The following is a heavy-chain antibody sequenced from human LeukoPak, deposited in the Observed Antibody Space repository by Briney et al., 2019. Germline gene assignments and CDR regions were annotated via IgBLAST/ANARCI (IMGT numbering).Heavy chain of an antibody. Sequence: SETLSLTCTVSGGSIISYYWSWIRQPAGKGLEWIGRIYTSGSTNYNPSLKSRDTMSVDTSKNQFSLKLSSVTAADTAVYYCARDSGYCSSTSCSPANWFDPWGQGTLVTVSS. CDR1: GGSIISYY. CDR2: IYTSGST. D-gene: IGHD2-2*03. V-gene: IGHV4-4*07. CDR3: ARDSGYCSSTSCSPANWFDP. J-gene: IGHJ5*02.